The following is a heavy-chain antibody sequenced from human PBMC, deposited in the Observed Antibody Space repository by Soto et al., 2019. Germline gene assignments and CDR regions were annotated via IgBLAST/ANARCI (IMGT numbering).Heavy chain of an antibody. CDR2: INLNSGGT. Sequence: ASVKVSCKASGYSFTGYFTQWVRQAPGQGLEWMGWINLNSGGTNYAQKFQGRGTMTRDTSISTAYMELSRLRSDDTAVYYCARGGDTAMVYHGMDVWGQGTTVTVSS. V-gene: IGHV1-2*02. CDR3: ARGGDTAMVYHGMDV. CDR1: GYSFTGYF. J-gene: IGHJ6*02. D-gene: IGHD5-18*01.